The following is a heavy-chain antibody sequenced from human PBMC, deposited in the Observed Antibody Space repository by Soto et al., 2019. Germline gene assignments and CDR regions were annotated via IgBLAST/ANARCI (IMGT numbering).Heavy chain of an antibody. Sequence: LRLSFQPSGLTVTTYRMLWVRHPTVPGLEWLAAIWYDGTQKYYADSVKGRFIISRDNSKKTLYLEMNSLRAEDTAVYYCARAGGTTVTGLWHCDSWGQGTLVTVSS. V-gene: IGHV3-33*01. CDR3: ARAGGTTVTGLWHCDS. CDR2: IWYDGTQK. D-gene: IGHD4-17*01. J-gene: IGHJ4*02. CDR1: GLTVTTYR.